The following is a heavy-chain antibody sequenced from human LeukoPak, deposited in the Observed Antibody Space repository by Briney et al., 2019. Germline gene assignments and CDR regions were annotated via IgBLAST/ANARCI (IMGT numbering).Heavy chain of an antibody. CDR3: ARGDIVTPYFFDY. D-gene: IGHD5-12*01. J-gene: IGHJ4*02. V-gene: IGHV3-48*03. CDR2: ISRSGGAT. CDR1: GFTFSDYE. Sequence: PGRSLRLSCAASGFTFSDYEMNWVRQAPGKGLECVSYISRSGGATYYADSVKGRFTISRDNAENSVYLQMNSLRAEDTAVYYCARGDIVTPYFFDYWGQGTLVTVSS.